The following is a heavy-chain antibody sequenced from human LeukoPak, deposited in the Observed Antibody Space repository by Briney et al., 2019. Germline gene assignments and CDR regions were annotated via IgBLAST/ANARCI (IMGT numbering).Heavy chain of an antibody. D-gene: IGHD6-19*01. CDR2: INWNGGST. Sequence: AGGSLRLSCVASGFTFDDYGMSWVRQAPGKGLEWVSGINWNGGSTGYADSVKGRFTISRDNAKNSLYLRMNSLRAEDTALYYCARGGSTGWYSFDYWGQGTLVTVSS. CDR3: ARGGSTGWYSFDY. J-gene: IGHJ4*02. CDR1: GFTFDDYG. V-gene: IGHV3-20*04.